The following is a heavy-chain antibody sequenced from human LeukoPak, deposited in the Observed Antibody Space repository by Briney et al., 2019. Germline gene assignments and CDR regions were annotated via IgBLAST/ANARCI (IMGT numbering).Heavy chain of an antibody. CDR3: AYNRNFALDN. CDR1: GASIASHSW. Sequence: SETLSLTCAVSGASIASHSWWSWVRQPPGKGLEWIGEVYHSGGANYKPSLRSRVTISVDTSRNHFSLKLTSVTAADTAVYFCAYNRNFALDNWGQGTLVTVSS. V-gene: IGHV4/OR15-8*01. D-gene: IGHD1-14*01. CDR2: VYHSGGA. J-gene: IGHJ4*01.